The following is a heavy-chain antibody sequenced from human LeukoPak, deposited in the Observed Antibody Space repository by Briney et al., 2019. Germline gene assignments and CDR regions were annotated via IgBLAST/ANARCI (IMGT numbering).Heavy chain of an antibody. CDR3: ARERRDYYDSSGYYSNWFDP. D-gene: IGHD3-22*01. CDR1: GGSISSSSYY. V-gene: IGHV4-39*07. CDR2: IYYSGST. J-gene: IGHJ5*02. Sequence: SETLSLTCTVSGGSISSSSYYWGWIRQPPGKGLEWIGSIYYSGSTYYNPSLKSRVTISVDTSKNQFSLKLSSVTAADTAVYYCARERRDYYDSSGYYSNWFDPWGQGTLVTVSS.